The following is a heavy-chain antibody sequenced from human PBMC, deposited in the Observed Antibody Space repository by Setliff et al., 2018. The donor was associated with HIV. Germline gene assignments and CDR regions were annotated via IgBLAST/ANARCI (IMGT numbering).Heavy chain of an antibody. Sequence: ASETLSLTCTVSGGSISRYYWSWIRQPAGKGLEWIGRIYPSGNINYNPSLKSRLTMSIDTSKNQFSLKLSSVTATDTAVYYCAGDAGPHYGSGPPLEYWGQGIQVTVSS. V-gene: IGHV4-4*07. CDR2: IYPSGNI. J-gene: IGHJ4*02. CDR1: GGSISRYY. D-gene: IGHD3-10*01. CDR3: AGDAGPHYGSGPPLEY.